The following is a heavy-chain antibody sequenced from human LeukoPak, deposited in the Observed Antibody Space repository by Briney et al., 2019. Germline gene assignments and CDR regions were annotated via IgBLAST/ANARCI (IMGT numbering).Heavy chain of an antibody. CDR2: IKQDGSEK. CDR3: VRDGVGAPPFDY. D-gene: IGHD1-26*01. Sequence: GGSLRLSRAASGFTFGSYWMSWVRQAPGKGLEWVANIKQDGSEKYYVDSVKGRFTISRDNAKNTLFLQMNSLRAEDTAVYYCVRDGVGAPPFDYWGQGALVTVSS. V-gene: IGHV3-7*01. J-gene: IGHJ4*02. CDR1: GFTFGSYW.